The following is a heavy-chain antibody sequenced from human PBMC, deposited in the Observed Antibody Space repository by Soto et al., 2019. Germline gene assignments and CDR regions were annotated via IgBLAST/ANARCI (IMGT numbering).Heavy chain of an antibody. CDR1: GFSVSHNY. CDR3: ARERDTTGYILRY. D-gene: IGHD3-9*01. CDR2: IYARGDT. J-gene: IGHJ4*02. Sequence: GGSLRLSCAVSGFSVSHNYMTWVRQAPGKGLEWVSIIYARGDTYYADSVQGRFTISRDNSDNTLYLEMKSLRAEDTAMYYCARERDTTGYILRYWGQGTLVTVSS. V-gene: IGHV3-53*01.